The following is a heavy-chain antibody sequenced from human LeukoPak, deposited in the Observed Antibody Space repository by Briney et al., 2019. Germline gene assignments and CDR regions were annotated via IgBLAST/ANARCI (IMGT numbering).Heavy chain of an antibody. Sequence: ASVKVSCKVSGYTLTELSMHWVRQAPGKGLEWMGGFDPEDGETIYAQKFQGRVTMTEDTSTDTAYMELSSLRSEDTAVYYCATDPIFVWGTHSQDCWGQGTLVIVSS. CDR1: GYTLTELS. V-gene: IGHV1-24*01. CDR3: ATDPIFVWGTHSQDC. J-gene: IGHJ4*02. D-gene: IGHD3-16*01. CDR2: FDPEDGET.